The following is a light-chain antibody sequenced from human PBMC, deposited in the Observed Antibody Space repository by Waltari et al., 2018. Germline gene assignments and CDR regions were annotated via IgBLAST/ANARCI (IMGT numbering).Light chain of an antibody. CDR3: QQTYGTPRT. J-gene: IGKJ1*01. V-gene: IGKV1-39*01. CDR1: KSIDTY. Sequence: DIQMTQSPSFLSTSIGDTVTIACRASKSIDTYLVWYQQKPGKAPRLLIYGAYSLQSGVPSRFIGSGSGTDFILTISSLQPEDIATYYCQQTYGTPRTFGQGTKVEI. CDR2: GAY.